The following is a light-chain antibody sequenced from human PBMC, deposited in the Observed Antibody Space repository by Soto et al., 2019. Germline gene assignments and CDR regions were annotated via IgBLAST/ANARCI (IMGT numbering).Light chain of an antibody. Sequence: EIVLTQSPGTLSLSPGERSTLSCRASQSVSSNSLAWYEQKPGQAPRLIIYGASRRAAGIPDSISGSGSGTDFTLTITRLEPEDFAVYYCQQYGSTPWTFGQGTTGDIK. V-gene: IGKV3-20*01. CDR3: QQYGSTPWT. CDR1: QSVSSNS. J-gene: IGKJ1*01. CDR2: GAS.